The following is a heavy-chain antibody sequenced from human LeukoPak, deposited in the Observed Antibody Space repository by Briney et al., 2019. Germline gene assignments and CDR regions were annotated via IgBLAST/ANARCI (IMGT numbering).Heavy chain of an antibody. V-gene: IGHV3-74*01. J-gene: IGHJ4*02. Sequence: GGSLRLSCAASGFTFSSYWMNWVRHAPGKGLAWVSRINTDGSSASYAASVRGRFTTSKDNAKNTLYLKIRSLRAEDTAVYYSARDLRFNVNCAGCWGQGTLVTVSS. CDR1: GFTFSSYW. CDR3: ARDLRFNVNCAGC. CDR2: INTDGSSA. D-gene: IGHD2-21*01.